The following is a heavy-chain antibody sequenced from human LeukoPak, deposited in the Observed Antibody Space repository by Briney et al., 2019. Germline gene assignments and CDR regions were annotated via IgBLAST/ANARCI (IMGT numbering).Heavy chain of an antibody. CDR1: GFTFSNAW. V-gene: IGHV3-15*01. D-gene: IGHD6-19*01. Sequence: GGSLRLSCAASGFTFSNAWMSWVRQAPGKGLEWVGRIKSKTDGGTTDYAAPVKGRFTISRDDSKNTLYLQMNSLKTEDTAVYYCTTEKGLWLAPFDYWGQGTLVTVSS. J-gene: IGHJ4*02. CDR2: IKSKTDGGTT. CDR3: TTEKGLWLAPFDY.